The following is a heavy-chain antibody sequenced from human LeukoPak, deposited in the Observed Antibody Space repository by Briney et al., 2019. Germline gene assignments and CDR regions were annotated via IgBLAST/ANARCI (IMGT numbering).Heavy chain of an antibody. Sequence: GGSLRLSCAASGFTFSSYAMHWVRQAPGKGLEWVAVISYDGSNKYYADSVKGRFTISGDNSKNTLYLQMNSLRAEDTAVYYCARVMITFGGVIDHDAFDIWGQGTMVTVSS. CDR2: ISYDGSNK. D-gene: IGHD3-16*02. CDR1: GFTFSSYA. J-gene: IGHJ3*02. V-gene: IGHV3-30-3*01. CDR3: ARVMITFGGVIDHDAFDI.